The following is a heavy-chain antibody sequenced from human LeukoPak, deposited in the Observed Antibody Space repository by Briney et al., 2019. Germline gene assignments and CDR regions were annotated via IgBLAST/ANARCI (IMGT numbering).Heavy chain of an antibody. CDR1: GFTFTIYA. J-gene: IGHJ4*02. V-gene: IGHV3-30-3*01. D-gene: IGHD1-14*01. Sequence: GRSLRLSCAASGFTFTIYAIHWVRQAPVKGLEWVAVTDGGNTFYADSVKGRFSLSSDNSKNTLYLHMNSLRAEDTAVYYCAKDLIAGPPDYFDYWGQGTLVTVSS. CDR3: AKDLIAGPPDYFDY. CDR2: TDGGNT.